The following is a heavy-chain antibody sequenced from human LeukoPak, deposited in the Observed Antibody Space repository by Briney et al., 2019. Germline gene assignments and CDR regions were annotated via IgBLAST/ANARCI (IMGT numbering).Heavy chain of an antibody. D-gene: IGHD2-2*01. V-gene: IGHV3-9*01. Sequence: PGGSLRLSCAASGFTFDDYAMHWVRQAPGKGLEWVSGISWNSGSIGYADSVKGRFTISRDNAKNPLYLQMNSLRAEDTALYYCAKDIGSTGACFDYWGQGTLVTVSS. CDR1: GFTFDDYA. J-gene: IGHJ4*02. CDR3: AKDIGSTGACFDY. CDR2: ISWNSGSI.